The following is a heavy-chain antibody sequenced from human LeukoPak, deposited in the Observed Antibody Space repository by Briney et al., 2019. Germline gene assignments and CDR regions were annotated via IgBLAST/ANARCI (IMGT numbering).Heavy chain of an antibody. Sequence: GGSLRLSCAASGFTFSDYYMSWIRQAPGKGLEWVSYISSSGSTIYYADSVKGRFTISRDNSKNTLYLQMNSLRVEDTAVFYCAKDSPSAPVTSVWGQGTLVTVSS. CDR2: ISSSGSTI. D-gene: IGHD4-17*01. V-gene: IGHV3-11*01. J-gene: IGHJ4*02. CDR3: AKDSPSAPVTSV. CDR1: GFTFSDYY.